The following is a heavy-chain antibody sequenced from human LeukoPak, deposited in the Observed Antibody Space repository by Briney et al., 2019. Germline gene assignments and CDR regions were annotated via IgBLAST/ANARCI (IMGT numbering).Heavy chain of an antibody. CDR1: GYTFTGYY. J-gene: IGHJ5*02. CDR2: INPNSGTT. D-gene: IGHD5-18*01. V-gene: IGHV1-2*02. Sequence: ASVKVSCKPSGYTFTGYYIHWVRQAPGQGLDWMGWINPNSGTTYYAQKFQGRVTMTRPMSINIVSMELNRLGPDDTVMYYCARGASRDVDTRRVASRFDGWGQRTLVSVSS. CDR3: ARGASRDVDTRRVASRFDG.